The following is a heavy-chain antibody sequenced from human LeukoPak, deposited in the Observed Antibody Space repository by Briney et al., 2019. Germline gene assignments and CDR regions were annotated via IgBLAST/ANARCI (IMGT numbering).Heavy chain of an antibody. Sequence: SGGSLRLSCAASGFTFSSYEMNWVRQAPGKGLEWVSYISSSGSTIYYADSVKGRFTISRDNVKNSLYLQMNSLRAEDTAVYYCAREYYDFWSGYSFDYWGQGTLVTVSS. CDR3: AREYYDFWSGYSFDY. V-gene: IGHV3-48*03. CDR2: ISSSGSTI. D-gene: IGHD3-3*01. J-gene: IGHJ4*02. CDR1: GFTFSSYE.